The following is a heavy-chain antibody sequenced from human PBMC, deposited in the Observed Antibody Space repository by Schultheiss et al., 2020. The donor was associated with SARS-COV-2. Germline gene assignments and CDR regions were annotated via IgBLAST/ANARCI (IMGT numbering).Heavy chain of an antibody. Sequence: SETLSLTCTVSGGSISSSSYYWSWIRQPAGKGLEWIGRIYTSGSTNYNPSLKSRVTISVDTSKNQFSLKLSSVTAADTAVYYCARLELYSSGWYGVEDYWGQGTLVTVSS. CDR1: GGSISSSSYY. CDR2: IYTSGST. D-gene: IGHD6-19*01. CDR3: ARLELYSSGWYGVEDY. V-gene: IGHV4-61*02. J-gene: IGHJ4*02.